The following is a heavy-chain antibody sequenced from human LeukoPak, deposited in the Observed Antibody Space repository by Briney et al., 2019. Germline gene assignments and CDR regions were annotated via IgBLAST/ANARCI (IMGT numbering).Heavy chain of an antibody. Sequence: SGGSLRLSCAASGFTFSNYAMSWVRQAPGKGLEWVSTISGSGGSTNYADSVKGRFTISRDNSKNTLYLQLNSLRAKDTAVYYCAKSTSPLYYYYGMDVWGQGTTVTVSS. D-gene: IGHD2-2*01. CDR2: ISGSGGST. V-gene: IGHV3-23*01. CDR1: GFTFSNYA. CDR3: AKSTSPLYYYYGMDV. J-gene: IGHJ6*02.